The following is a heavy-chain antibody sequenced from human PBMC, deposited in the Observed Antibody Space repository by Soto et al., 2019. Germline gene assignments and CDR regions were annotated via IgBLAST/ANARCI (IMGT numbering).Heavy chain of an antibody. CDR1: GGSISSTSYY. CDR2: IYYSGST. Sequence: SETLSLTCTVSGGSISSTSYYWGWIRRPPGKGLEWIGSIYYSGSTYYNPSLKSRVTISVDTSKNQFSLKLSSVTAADTAVYYCASAKGLGLNYYYYGMDVWGQGTTVTVSS. V-gene: IGHV4-39*01. J-gene: IGHJ6*02. CDR3: ASAKGLGLNYYYYGMDV. D-gene: IGHD3-16*01.